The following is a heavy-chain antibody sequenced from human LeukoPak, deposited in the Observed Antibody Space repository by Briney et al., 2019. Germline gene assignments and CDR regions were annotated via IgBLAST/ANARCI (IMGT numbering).Heavy chain of an antibody. CDR3: ARNSYCSGGSCYWFDP. CDR1: GGSISSYY. V-gene: IGHV4-59*08. J-gene: IGHJ5*02. CDR2: IYYSGST. Sequence: SETLSLTCIVSGGSISSYYWSWIRQPPGNGLEWIGYIYYSGSTNYNPSLMSRVTISVDTSKNQFSLKLSSVTAADTAVYYCARNSYCSGGSCYWFDPWGQGTLVTVSS. D-gene: IGHD2-15*01.